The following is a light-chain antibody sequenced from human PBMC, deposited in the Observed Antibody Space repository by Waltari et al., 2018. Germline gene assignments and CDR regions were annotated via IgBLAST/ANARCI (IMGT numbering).Light chain of an antibody. J-gene: IGKJ1*01. V-gene: IGKV1-12*01. CDR2: KAS. Sequence: DIQMTQSPSSLSASAGDRVTITCRASQGISSWLAWYQQKAGKAPKLRIYKASSLQSGVPSRFSGSGSGTDFTLTISSLQPEDFATYYCQQYNSAPRTFGQGTKVEIK. CDR3: QQYNSAPRT. CDR1: QGISSW.